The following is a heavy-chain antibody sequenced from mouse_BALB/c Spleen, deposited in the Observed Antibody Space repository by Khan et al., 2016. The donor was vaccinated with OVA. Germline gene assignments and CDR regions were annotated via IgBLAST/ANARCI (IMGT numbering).Heavy chain of an antibody. J-gene: IGHJ3*01. V-gene: IGHV3-8*02. D-gene: IGHD2-12*01. CDR1: GDSITSGY. CDR3: ARSTYRYAFVY. Sequence: EVQLQESGPSLVKPSQTLSLTCSVTGDSITSGYWNWIRKFPGNKLEYMGYIIYTGYTYCNPSLKSRISITRHTSKNQYYLQLSSVTDEDTATYYCARSTYRYAFVYWGQGTLVTGSA. CDR2: IIYTGYT.